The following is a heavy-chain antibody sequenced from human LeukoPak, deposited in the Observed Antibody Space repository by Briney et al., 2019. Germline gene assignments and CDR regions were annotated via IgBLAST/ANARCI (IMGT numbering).Heavy chain of an antibody. J-gene: IGHJ4*02. D-gene: IGHD3-22*01. CDR3: AKRVYDSSGYYFGYYFDY. V-gene: IGHV3-48*02. Sequence: GGSLRLSCAASGFTFSSYSMNWVRQAPGKGLEWVSYISSSSSTIYYADSVKGRFTISRDNAKNSLYLQMNSLRDEDTAVYYCAKRVYDSSGYYFGYYFDYWGQGTLVTVSS. CDR1: GFTFSSYS. CDR2: ISSSSSTI.